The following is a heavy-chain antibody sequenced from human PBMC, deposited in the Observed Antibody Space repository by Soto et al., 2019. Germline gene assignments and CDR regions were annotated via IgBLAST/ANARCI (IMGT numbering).Heavy chain of an antibody. J-gene: IGHJ5*02. CDR2: IYYSGST. CDR1: GCSISSYY. V-gene: IGHV4-59*01. D-gene: IGHD6-13*01. Sequence: SETLSLTCPVSGCSISSYYWSWIRQPPGKGLEWIGYIYYSGSTNYNPSLKSRVTISVDTSKNQFSLKLSSVTAADTAVYYCARGGWAAAGTGNWFDPWGQGTLVTVSS. CDR3: ARGGWAAAGTGNWFDP.